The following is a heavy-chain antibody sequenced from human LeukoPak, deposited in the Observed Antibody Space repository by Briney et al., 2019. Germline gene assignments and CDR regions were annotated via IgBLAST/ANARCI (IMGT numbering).Heavy chain of an antibody. Sequence: GGSLRLSCAASGFTFSSYGMHWVRQAPGKGLEWVAFIRYDGSNKYYADSVKGRFTISRDNSKNTLYLQMNSLRAEDTAVYYCAKDTDIVVVPADSHYFDYWGQGTLVTVSS. CDR3: AKDTDIVVVPADSHYFDY. V-gene: IGHV3-30*02. CDR1: GFTFSSYG. CDR2: IRYDGSNK. D-gene: IGHD2-2*01. J-gene: IGHJ4*02.